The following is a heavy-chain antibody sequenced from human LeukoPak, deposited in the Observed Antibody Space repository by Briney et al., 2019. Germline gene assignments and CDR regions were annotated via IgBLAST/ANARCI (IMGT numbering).Heavy chain of an antibody. D-gene: IGHD1-20*01. CDR1: GFTFSSYS. J-gene: IGHJ5*02. CDR2: LSSSSSYI. V-gene: IGHV3-21*01. Sequence: GGSLRLSCAASGFTFSSYSMSWVRQAPGKGLEWVSSLSSSSSYIYYADSVKGRLTISRDNAENSLYLQMNSLRAEDTALYYCARGRYNWKGEGENWFDPWGQGTLVTVSS. CDR3: ARGRYNWKGEGENWFDP.